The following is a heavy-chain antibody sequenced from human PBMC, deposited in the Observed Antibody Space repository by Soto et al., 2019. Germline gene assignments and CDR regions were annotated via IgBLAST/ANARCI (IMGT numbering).Heavy chain of an antibody. J-gene: IGHJ3*02. CDR2: IIPIFGTA. Sequence: SGKVWYKASSDTFSSYAISRVRQAPGQGLEWMGGIIPIFGTANYAQKFQGRVTITADKSTSTAYMELSSLRSEDTAVYYCASTVGATIAFDIWGQGTMVTV. CDR3: ASTVGATIAFDI. V-gene: IGHV1-69*06. D-gene: IGHD1-26*01. CDR1: SDTFSSYA.